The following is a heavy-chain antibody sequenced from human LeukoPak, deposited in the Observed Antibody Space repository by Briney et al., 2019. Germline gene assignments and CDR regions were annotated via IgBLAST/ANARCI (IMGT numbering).Heavy chain of an antibody. CDR3: AKEVLSTWPLGYCSSTSCYTPYYFDY. V-gene: IGHV3-30*02. D-gene: IGHD2-2*02. Sequence: GGSLRLSCAASGFTFSSYGMHWVRQAPGKGLEWVAFIRYDGSNKYYADSVKGRFTISRDNSKNTLYLQMNSLRAEDTAVYYCAKEVLSTWPLGYCSSTSCYTPYYFDYWGQGTLVTVSS. J-gene: IGHJ4*02. CDR1: GFTFSSYG. CDR2: IRYDGSNK.